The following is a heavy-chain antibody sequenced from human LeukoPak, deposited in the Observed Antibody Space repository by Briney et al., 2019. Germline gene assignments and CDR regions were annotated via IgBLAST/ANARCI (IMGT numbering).Heavy chain of an antibody. CDR3: ARVNRPSKDAFDI. Sequence: GASVKVSCKASGGTFSSYAISWVRQAPGQGLEWMGWISAYNGNTNYAQKLQGRVTMTTDTSTSTAYMELRSLRSDDTAVYYCARVNRPSKDAFDIWGQGTMVTVSS. D-gene: IGHD1-14*01. CDR2: ISAYNGNT. CDR1: GGTFSSYA. J-gene: IGHJ3*02. V-gene: IGHV1-18*01.